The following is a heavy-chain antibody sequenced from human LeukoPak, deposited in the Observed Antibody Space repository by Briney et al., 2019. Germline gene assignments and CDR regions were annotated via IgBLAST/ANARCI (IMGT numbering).Heavy chain of an antibody. CDR3: ARGPRGRGSTS. CDR2: INHSGST. V-gene: IGHV4-34*01. Sequence: SETLSLTCAVYGGSFSGYYWSWIRQPPGKGLEWIGEINHSGSTNYNPSLKSRVTISVDTSKNQFSLKLSSVTAADTAVYYCARGPRGRGSTSWGQGTQVTVSS. D-gene: IGHD2-2*01. CDR1: GGSFSGYY. J-gene: IGHJ4*02.